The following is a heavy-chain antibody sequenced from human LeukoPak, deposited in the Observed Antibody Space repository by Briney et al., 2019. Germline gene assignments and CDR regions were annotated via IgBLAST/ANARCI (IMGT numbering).Heavy chain of an antibody. D-gene: IGHD6-19*01. Sequence: GGSLRLSCAASGFTFSSYWMSWVRQAPGKGLEWVANIREDGSKENYVDSVKGRFSISRDNAKNCLYLQMNSLRAEDTAVYYCAKDRAVAGTHPFDYWGQGTLVTVSS. J-gene: IGHJ4*02. CDR3: AKDRAVAGTHPFDY. CDR1: GFTFSSYW. CDR2: IREDGSKE. V-gene: IGHV3-7*03.